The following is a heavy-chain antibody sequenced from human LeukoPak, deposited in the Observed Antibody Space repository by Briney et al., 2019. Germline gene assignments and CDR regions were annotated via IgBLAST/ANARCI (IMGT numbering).Heavy chain of an antibody. V-gene: IGHV1-46*01. CDR2: INPSGGST. CDR3: ARDQGYSGYPDY. Sequence: GASVKVSCKASGGTFSSYAISWVRQAPGQGLEWMGLINPSGGSTNYAQKFQGRVTMTRDMSTSTVYMGLSSLRSEDTAVYYCARDQGYSGYPDYWGQGTLVTVSS. D-gene: IGHD5-12*01. CDR1: GGTFSSYA. J-gene: IGHJ4*02.